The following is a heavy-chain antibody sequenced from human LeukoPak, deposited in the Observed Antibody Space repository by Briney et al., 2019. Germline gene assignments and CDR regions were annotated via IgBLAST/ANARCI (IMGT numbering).Heavy chain of an antibody. D-gene: IGHD3-9*01. Sequence: PSETLSLTCTVSGYSINSGYYWGWIRQPPGKGLEWIGSIYHSGSTYYNPSLKSRVTISVDTSKNQFSLMLSSVTAADTAVYYCVTAKRGYFIAVDYWGQGTLVTVSS. CDR1: GYSINSGYY. CDR2: IYHSGST. CDR3: VTAKRGYFIAVDY. V-gene: IGHV4-38-2*02. J-gene: IGHJ4*02.